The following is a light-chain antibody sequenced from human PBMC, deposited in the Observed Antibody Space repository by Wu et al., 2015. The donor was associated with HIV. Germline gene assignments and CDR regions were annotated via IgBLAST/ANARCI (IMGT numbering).Light chain of an antibody. CDR3: QQRSTWPLT. Sequence: SPGEEPPSPAGPVRVVNNYLAWYQQKPGQAPRLLIYDVSNRATGIPARFSGSGSGTDFTLTISSLEPEDFAVYYCQQRSTWPLTFGGGTKVEIK. J-gene: IGKJ4*01. CDR1: RVVNNY. CDR2: DVS. V-gene: IGKV3-11*01.